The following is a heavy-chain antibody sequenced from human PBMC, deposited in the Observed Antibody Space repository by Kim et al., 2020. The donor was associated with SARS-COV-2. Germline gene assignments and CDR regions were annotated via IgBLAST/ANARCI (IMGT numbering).Heavy chain of an antibody. Sequence: GGSLRLSCAASGFTFSEYAMHWVRLAPGKGLEWVAGISWRSDNIYYADSVKGRFTISRDNARNSLFLEMTGLRPEDTALYYCAKDLSGVDCTTTTCYAYGMDVWGPGTTVVVSS. V-gene: IGHV3-9*01. J-gene: IGHJ6*02. CDR3: AKDLSGVDCTTTTCYAYGMDV. D-gene: IGHD2-2*01. CDR1: GFTFSEYA. CDR2: ISWRSDNI.